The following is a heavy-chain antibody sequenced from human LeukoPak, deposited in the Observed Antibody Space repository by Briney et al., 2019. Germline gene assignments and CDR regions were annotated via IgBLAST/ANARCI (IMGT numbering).Heavy chain of an antibody. V-gene: IGHV3-48*03. CDR3: ARDYDSGGLDAFDI. CDR1: GFTFSNYE. D-gene: IGHD3-22*01. Sequence: EGSLRLSCVASGFTFSNYEMNWVRQAPGKGLEWVSYISSSGNTIKYADSVKGRFTISRDNAKNSLFLQMNTLRAEDTALYYCARDYDSGGLDAFDIWGQGTLVTVSS. J-gene: IGHJ3*02. CDR2: ISSSGNTI.